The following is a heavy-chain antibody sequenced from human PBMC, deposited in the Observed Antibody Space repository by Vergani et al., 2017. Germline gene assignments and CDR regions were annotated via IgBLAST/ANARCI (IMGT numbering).Heavy chain of an antibody. V-gene: IGHV3-30-3*01. CDR2: ISYDGSNK. Sequence: QVQLVESGGGVVQPGRSLRLSCGASGFTFSSYAMHWVRQAPGKGLEWVAVISYDGSNKYYADSVKGRFTISRGNSKNTLYLQMNSLRAEDTAVYYCARVLGYVTAELRYWGQGTLVTVSS. J-gene: IGHJ4*02. CDR3: ARVLGYVTAELRY. CDR1: GFTFSSYA. D-gene: IGHD1-7*01.